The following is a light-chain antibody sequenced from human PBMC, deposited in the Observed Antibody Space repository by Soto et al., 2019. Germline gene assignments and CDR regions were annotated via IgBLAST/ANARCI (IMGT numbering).Light chain of an antibody. J-gene: IGKJ4*01. CDR2: GAS. Sequence: EIVLTQSPGTLSLSPGARATLSCRASQSVSNNYLAWYQQKPGQAPRLLIYGASTRATGIPARFSGSGSGTEFTLTISSLQSEDFAVYYCQQYNNWPPLTFGRGTKVDI. CDR1: QSVSNN. CDR3: QQYNNWPPLT. V-gene: IGKV3-15*01.